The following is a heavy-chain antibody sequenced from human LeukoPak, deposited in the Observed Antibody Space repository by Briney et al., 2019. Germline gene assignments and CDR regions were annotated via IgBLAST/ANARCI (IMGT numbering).Heavy chain of an antibody. Sequence: GRSLRLSCAASGFTFSSYAMHWVRQAPGKGLEWVAFISSGGSNKYYADSVKGRFAISRDNSKNTLYLQMNGLRDEDTAVYYCDPHDSASQFWGQGTLVTVSS. CDR3: DPHDSASQF. V-gene: IGHV3-30*09. CDR2: ISSGGSNK. J-gene: IGHJ4*02. D-gene: IGHD6-6*01. CDR1: GFTFSSYA.